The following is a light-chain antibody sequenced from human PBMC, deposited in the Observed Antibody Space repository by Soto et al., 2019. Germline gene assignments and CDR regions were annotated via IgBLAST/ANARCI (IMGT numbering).Light chain of an antibody. V-gene: IGLV1-44*01. CDR1: SSNIGRNS. Sequence: QSVLTQAPSASETPGQRVTISCSGRSSNIGRNSISWYQQFPGTAPKLLIYNTNQRPAGVPDRFSGSKSGTSASLAIRGLQSDDEAAYYCAAWDDSINGYVFGTGTKVTV. J-gene: IGLJ1*01. CDR3: AAWDDSINGYV. CDR2: NTN.